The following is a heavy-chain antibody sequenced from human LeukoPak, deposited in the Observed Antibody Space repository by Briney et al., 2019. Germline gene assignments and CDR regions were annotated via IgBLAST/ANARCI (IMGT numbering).Heavy chain of an antibody. CDR3: ARIGVTAIRGWVDY. J-gene: IGHJ4*02. CDR1: GGSFSGYY. CDR2: INHSGST. D-gene: IGHD2-21*02. V-gene: IGHV4-34*01. Sequence: PSETLSLTCAVYGGSFSGYYWSWIRQPPGKGLEWIEEINHSGSTNYNPSLKSRVIISVDTSKNQFSLKLSSVTAADTAVYYCARIGVTAIRGWVDYWGQGTLVTVSS.